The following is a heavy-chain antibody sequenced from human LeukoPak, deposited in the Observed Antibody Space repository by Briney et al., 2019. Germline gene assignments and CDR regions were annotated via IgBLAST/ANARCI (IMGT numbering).Heavy chain of an antibody. CDR3: ARDSGWYDSSGYPAREYRYFDL. D-gene: IGHD3-22*01. J-gene: IGHJ2*01. Sequence: SETLSLTCAVSGGSITSGAYSWGWIRQPPGKGLEWIGYIYHSGSTYYNPSLKSRVTISVDRSKNQFSLKLSSVTAADTAVYYCARDSGWYDSSGYPAREYRYFDLWGRGTLVTVSS. V-gene: IGHV4-30-2*01. CDR2: IYHSGST. CDR1: GGSITSGAYS.